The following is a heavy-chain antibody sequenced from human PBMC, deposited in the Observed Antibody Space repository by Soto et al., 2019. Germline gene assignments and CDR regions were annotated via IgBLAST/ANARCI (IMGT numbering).Heavy chain of an antibody. CDR1: GFTFSSYS. Sequence: GGSLRLSCAASGFTFSSYSMNWVRQAPGKGLEWVSSISSSSSYIYYADSVKGRFTISRDNAKNSLYLQMNSLRAEDTAVYYCARGSPGYYGMDVWGQGTTVTVSS. V-gene: IGHV3-21*01. CDR3: ARGSPGYYGMDV. J-gene: IGHJ6*02. CDR2: ISSSSSYI.